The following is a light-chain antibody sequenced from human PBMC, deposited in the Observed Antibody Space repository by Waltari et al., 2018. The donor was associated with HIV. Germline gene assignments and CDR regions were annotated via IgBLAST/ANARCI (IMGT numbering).Light chain of an antibody. J-gene: IGKJ1*01. CDR3: QQYGSSLWT. V-gene: IGKV3-20*01. CDR1: QSVSSSF. CDR2: DAS. Sequence: VLTHSPDTLSFSPWERATLSCRASQSVSSSFLAWYQQQPGQVPRLLIYDASSRATGIPDRFSGSGSGTNFTLTISRLEPEDFGVYYCQQYGSSLWTFGQGTKVEIK.